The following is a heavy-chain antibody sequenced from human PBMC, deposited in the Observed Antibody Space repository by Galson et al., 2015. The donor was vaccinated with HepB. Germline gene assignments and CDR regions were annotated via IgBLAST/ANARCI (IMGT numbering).Heavy chain of an antibody. J-gene: IGHJ5*02. Sequence: SLRLSCAASGFTFSSYAMSWVRQAPGKGLEWVSAISGSGGSTYYADSVKGRFTISRDNSKNTLYLQMNSLRAEDTAVYYCAKPQYDFWSGSPYNWFDPWGQGTLVTVSS. CDR3: AKPQYDFWSGSPYNWFDP. CDR1: GFTFSSYA. D-gene: IGHD3-3*01. V-gene: IGHV3-23*01. CDR2: ISGSGGST.